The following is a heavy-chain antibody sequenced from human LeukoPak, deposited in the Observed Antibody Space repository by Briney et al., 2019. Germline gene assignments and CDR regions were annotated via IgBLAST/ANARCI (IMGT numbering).Heavy chain of an antibody. CDR3: ARGGDYGDSIDY. CDR2: INPHTGST. D-gene: IGHD4-17*01. CDR1: GYTFTGYY. Sequence: ASVTVSCKASGYTFTGYYMHWVRQAPEQGLEWIGSINPHTGSTNYAQMLKGRVTMTRDTSISTAYMELSRLRSDVTAVYYCARGGDYGDSIDYWGQGTLVTVSS. J-gene: IGHJ4*02. V-gene: IGHV1-2*02.